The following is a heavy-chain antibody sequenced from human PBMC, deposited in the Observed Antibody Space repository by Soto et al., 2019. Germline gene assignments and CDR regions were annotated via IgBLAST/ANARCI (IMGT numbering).Heavy chain of an antibody. CDR1: GFTFNNYS. CDR3: ARRQISPPTRGAATARGGMDV. CDR2: IWNDGTNA. J-gene: IGHJ6*02. Sequence: QVHLVESGGGVVEPGRSLRLSCAASGFTFNNYSMHWVRQAPGKGLEWVALIWNDGTNAYYANSVKGRFTISRDNSRNTVYLQMSSLRAEDTAVYYCARRQISPPTRGAATARGGMDVWGQGTTVSVSS. D-gene: IGHD6-13*01. V-gene: IGHV3-33*01.